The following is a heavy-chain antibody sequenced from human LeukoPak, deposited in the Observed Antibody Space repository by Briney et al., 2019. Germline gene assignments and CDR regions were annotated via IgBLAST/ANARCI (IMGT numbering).Heavy chain of an antibody. CDR2: INHSGST. J-gene: IGHJ4*02. D-gene: IGHD5-12*01. V-gene: IGHV4-34*01. CDR1: GGSFSGYY. CDR3: ARGRGYSGYDTTDY. Sequence: SETLSLTCAVYGGSFSGYYWSWICQPPGKGLEWIGEINHSGSTNYNPSLKSRVTISVDTSKNQFSLKLSSVTAADTAVYYCARGRGYSGYDTTDYWGQGTLVTVSS.